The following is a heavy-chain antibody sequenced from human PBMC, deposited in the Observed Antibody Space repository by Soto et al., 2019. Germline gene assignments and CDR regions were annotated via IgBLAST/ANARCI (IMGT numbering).Heavy chain of an antibody. D-gene: IGHD1-26*01. Sequence: QVQLVESGGGLVKPGGSLRLSCAASGFTVSDYYMSWIRQAPGKGLEWVSYISSSGSPIYYADSVKGRFTISRDNAKNSLYLQMNRLRAEETAVYYCARDQIHWEPDAFDIWGQGTMVTVSS. CDR3: ARDQIHWEPDAFDI. CDR1: GFTVSDYY. J-gene: IGHJ3*02. V-gene: IGHV3-11*01. CDR2: ISSSGSPI.